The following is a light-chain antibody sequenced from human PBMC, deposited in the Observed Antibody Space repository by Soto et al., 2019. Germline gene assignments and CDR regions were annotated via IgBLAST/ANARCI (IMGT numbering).Light chain of an antibody. CDR1: EGVGNN. Sequence: EIVLTQSPGSLSLSLGDSATLFCRASEGVGNNLAWYQQKPGQAPSLLIYGAFTRATGIPARFSGTGSGTEFTLTISSLQSEDFALYYCQQYNDWPLTFGQGTKVDIK. V-gene: IGKV3-15*01. CDR2: GAF. J-gene: IGKJ1*01. CDR3: QQYNDWPLT.